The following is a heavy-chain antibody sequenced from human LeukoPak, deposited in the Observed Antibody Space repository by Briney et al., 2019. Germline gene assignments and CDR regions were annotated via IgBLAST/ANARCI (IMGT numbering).Heavy chain of an antibody. Sequence: ASVKVSCKASGYTFTGYDMQWVRQAPGQGLEWMGWINPNSGGTNYAQKFQGRVTMTRDTSISTAYMELSRLKSDHTAVYYCARRVVGRASGENFDYWGQGSLVTVSS. J-gene: IGHJ4*02. V-gene: IGHV1-2*02. CDR3: ARRVVGRASGENFDY. D-gene: IGHD3-16*01. CDR1: GYTFTGYD. CDR2: INPNSGGT.